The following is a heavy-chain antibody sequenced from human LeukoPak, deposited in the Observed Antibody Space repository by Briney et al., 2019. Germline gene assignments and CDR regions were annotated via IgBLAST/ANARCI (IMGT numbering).Heavy chain of an antibody. CDR3: ARDLTYYDILTGYYRGSWFDP. J-gene: IGHJ5*02. CDR1: GYTFTSYG. D-gene: IGHD3-9*01. Sequence: ASVKVSCKASGYTFTSYGISWVRQAPGQGLEWMGWISAYNGNTNYAQRLQGRVTMTTDTSTSTAYMELRSLRSDDTAVYYCARDLTYYDILTGYYRGSWFDPWAREPWSPSPQ. V-gene: IGHV1-18*01. CDR2: ISAYNGNT.